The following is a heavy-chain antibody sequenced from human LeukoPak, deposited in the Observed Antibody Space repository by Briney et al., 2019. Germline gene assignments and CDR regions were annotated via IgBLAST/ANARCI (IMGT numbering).Heavy chain of an antibody. CDR2: INTYNGNT. CDR1: GYTFTSYG. V-gene: IGHV1-18*01. CDR3: ASQALYYMDV. J-gene: IGHJ6*03. Sequence: ASVKVSCKASGYTFTSYGITWVRQAPGQGLEWMGWINTYNGNTNYAQKLQGRVTMTTDTSTSTAYMELRSLRSDDTAVYYCASQALYYMDVWGKGTTVTVSS.